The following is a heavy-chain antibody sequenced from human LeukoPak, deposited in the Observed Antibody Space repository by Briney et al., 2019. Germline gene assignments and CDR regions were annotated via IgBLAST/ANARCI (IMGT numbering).Heavy chain of an antibody. V-gene: IGHV4-59*08. CDR3: ARTPVPAALGIAAAGRDAFDI. D-gene: IGHD6-13*01. J-gene: IGHJ3*02. Sequence: SKTLSLTCSVSGGSISGAYWSWIRQAPGKGLEWIGYIYYSGSTYYNPSLKSRVTISVDTSKNQFSLKLSSVTAADTAVYYCARTPVPAALGIAAAGRDAFDIWGQGTMVTVSS. CDR2: IYYSGST. CDR1: GGSISGAY.